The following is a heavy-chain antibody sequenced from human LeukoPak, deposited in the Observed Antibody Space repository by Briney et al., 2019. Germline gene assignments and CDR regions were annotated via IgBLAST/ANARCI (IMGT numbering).Heavy chain of an antibody. CDR3: AREDATMVLSLDY. D-gene: IGHD5-18*01. CDR2: ISSGGDNT. V-gene: IGHV3-23*01. J-gene: IGHJ4*02. CDR1: GFTFSSYA. Sequence: LSGGSLRLSCAASGFTFSSYAMSWVRQAPGKGLEWVSAISSGGDNTYYADSVKGRLTISRDNSKNTLYVQMTSLRAEDTAVYYCAREDATMVLSLDYWGQGALVTVSS.